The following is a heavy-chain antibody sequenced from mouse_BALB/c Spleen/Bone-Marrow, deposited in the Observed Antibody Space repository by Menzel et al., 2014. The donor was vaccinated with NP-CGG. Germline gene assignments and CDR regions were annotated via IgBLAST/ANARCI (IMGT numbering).Heavy chain of an antibody. CDR3: TRDNGPFDY. D-gene: IGHD1-2*01. V-gene: IGHV5-6-4*01. CDR1: GFTFSSYT. J-gene: IGHJ2*01. CDR2: ITSGGSYT. Sequence: EVKVVEPGGGLVKPGGSLKLSCAASGFTFSSYTMSWVRQTPEKRLEWVATITSGGSYTYYPDSVKGRFTISRDNAKNPLYLQMSSLKSEDTAVYYCTRDNGPFDYWGQGTTLTVSS.